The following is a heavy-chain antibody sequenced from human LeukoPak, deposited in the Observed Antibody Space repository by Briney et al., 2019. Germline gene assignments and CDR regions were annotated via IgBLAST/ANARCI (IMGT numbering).Heavy chain of an antibody. CDR1: GFTFSSYA. CDR3: ARDKSGILPLYYFDY. CDR2: ISYDGSNK. Sequence: GGSLRLSCAVSGFTFSSYAMHWVRQAPGKGLEWVAVISYDGSNKYYADSVKGRFTISRDNSKNTLYQQMNSLRAEDTAVYYCARDKSGILPLYYFDYWGQGTLVTVSS. D-gene: IGHD2-21*01. V-gene: IGHV3-30-3*01. J-gene: IGHJ4*02.